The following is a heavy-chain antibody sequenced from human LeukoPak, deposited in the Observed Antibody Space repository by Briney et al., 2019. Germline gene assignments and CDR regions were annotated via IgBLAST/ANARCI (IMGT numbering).Heavy chain of an antibody. Sequence: SQTLSLTCTVSGGSISSGDYYWSWIRQPPGKGLEWIGYIYYSGSTYYNPSLKSRVTISVDTSRNQFSLKLSSVTAADTAVYYCARVEPLRYFDLWGRGTLVTVSS. CDR2: IYYSGST. CDR3: ARVEPLRYFDL. J-gene: IGHJ2*01. CDR1: GGSISSGDYY. D-gene: IGHD1-26*01. V-gene: IGHV4-30-4*08.